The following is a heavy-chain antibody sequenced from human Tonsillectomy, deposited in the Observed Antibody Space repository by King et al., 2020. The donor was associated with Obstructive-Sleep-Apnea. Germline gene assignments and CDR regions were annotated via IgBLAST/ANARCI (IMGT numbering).Heavy chain of an antibody. V-gene: IGHV3-30*02. CDR3: AKNSGRGDWAPFDY. D-gene: IGHD2-21*02. CDR1: GFTFSSYG. CDR2: IRYDGSNK. Sequence: VQLVESGGGVVQPGRSLRLSCAASGFTFSSYGMDWVRQAPGKGLEWVAFIRYDGSNKYYVDSVKGRFTISRDNSNNTLYLKMKTLRAEDTAVYYCAKNSGRGDWAPFDYWGQGILVTVSS. J-gene: IGHJ4*02.